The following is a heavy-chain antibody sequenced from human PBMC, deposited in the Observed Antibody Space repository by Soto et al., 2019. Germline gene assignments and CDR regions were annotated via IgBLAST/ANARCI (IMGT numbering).Heavy chain of an antibody. J-gene: IGHJ4*02. CDR3: AKLPLGLLPQDAFDY. Sequence: GGSLRLSCAASGFTFSSYGMHWVRQAPGKGLEWVAVISYDGSNKYYADSVKGRFTISRDNSKNTLYLQMNSLRAEDTAVYYYAKLPLGLLPQDAFDYWGQGTLVTVSS. CDR1: GFTFSSYG. V-gene: IGHV3-30*18. CDR2: ISYDGSNK. D-gene: IGHD2-15*01.